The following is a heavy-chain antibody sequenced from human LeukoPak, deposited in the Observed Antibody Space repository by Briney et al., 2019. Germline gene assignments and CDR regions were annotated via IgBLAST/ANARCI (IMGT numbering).Heavy chain of an antibody. CDR1: GFTFGDYA. CDR3: TSVLLWFGELTPLYYFDY. J-gene: IGHJ4*02. D-gene: IGHD3-10*01. Sequence: PGRSLRLSCTASGFTFGDYAMSWVRQAPGKGLEWVGFIRSKAYGGTTEYAASVKGRFTISRDDSKSIAYLQINSLKTEDTAVYYCTSVLLWFGELTPLYYFDYWGQGTLVTVSS. CDR2: IRSKAYGGTT. V-gene: IGHV3-49*04.